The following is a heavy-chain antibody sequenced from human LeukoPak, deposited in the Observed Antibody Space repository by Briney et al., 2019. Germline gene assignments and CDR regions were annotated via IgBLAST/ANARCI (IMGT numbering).Heavy chain of an antibody. CDR2: TRNKANSYTT. D-gene: IGHD2-21*02. V-gene: IGHV3-72*01. Sequence: GGSLRLSCAASGFTFSDHYMDWVRQAPGKGLEWVSRTRNKANSYTTEYAASVKGSFTISRDDSKNSLYLQMSSLKTEDTAVYYCARVFGDTLGWDYMDVWGKGTTVTVSS. CDR3: ARVFGDTLGWDYMDV. J-gene: IGHJ6*03. CDR1: GFTFSDHY.